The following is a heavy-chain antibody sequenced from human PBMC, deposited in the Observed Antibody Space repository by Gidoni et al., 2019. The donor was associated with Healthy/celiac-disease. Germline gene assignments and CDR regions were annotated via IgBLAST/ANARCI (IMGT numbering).Heavy chain of an antibody. Sequence: QVQLVQSGAEVKKPGASVKVSCKVSGYTLTDLSMHWVRQAPGKGREWMGGFDPEDGETIYAQKFQGRVNMTEDTSTDTAYMELSSLRSEDTAVYYCATGVLVAKIRDEAFDIWGQGTMVTVSS. J-gene: IGHJ3*02. V-gene: IGHV1-24*01. CDR2: FDPEDGET. CDR3: ATGVLVAKIRDEAFDI. D-gene: IGHD2-8*02. CDR1: GYTLTDLS.